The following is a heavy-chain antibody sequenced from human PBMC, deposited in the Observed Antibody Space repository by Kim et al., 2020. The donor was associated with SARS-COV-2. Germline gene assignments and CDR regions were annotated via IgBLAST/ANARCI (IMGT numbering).Heavy chain of an antibody. V-gene: IGHV1-2*06. CDR1: GYTFTGYY. Sequence: ASVKVSCKASGYTFTGYYMHWVRQAPGQGLEWMGRINPNSGGTNYAQKFQGRVTMTRDTSISTAYMELSRLRSDDTAVYYCAVLLANYYVLSPFDYWGQGTLVTVSS. CDR3: AVLLANYYVLSPFDY. CDR2: INPNSGGT. J-gene: IGHJ4*02. D-gene: IGHD3-10*02.